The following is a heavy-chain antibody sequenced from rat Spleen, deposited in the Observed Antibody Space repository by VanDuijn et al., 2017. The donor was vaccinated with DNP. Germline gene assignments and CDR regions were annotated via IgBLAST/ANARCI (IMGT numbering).Heavy chain of an antibody. CDR1: GYSITTHY. D-gene: IGHD1-1*01. J-gene: IGHJ1*01. CDR2: ISYSGRT. Sequence: EVQLQESGPGLVKPSQSLSLTCSVTGYSITTHYWGWIRKFPGNKMEYVGHISYSGRTNYNPSLKSRISITSDTSKNHFFLQLHSVTTEDTATYYCARGVYYYSATYWYFDFWGPGTMVSVSS. CDR3: ARGVYYYSATYWYFDF. V-gene: IGHV3-1*01.